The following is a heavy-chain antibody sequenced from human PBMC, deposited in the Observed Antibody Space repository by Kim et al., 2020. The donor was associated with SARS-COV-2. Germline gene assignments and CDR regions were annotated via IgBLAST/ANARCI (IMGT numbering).Heavy chain of an antibody. CDR1: RFTYSRYW. V-gene: IGHV3-7*01. CDR2: IKQDGSEK. CDR3: ATGGIDMIYFDF. Sequence: GGSLRLSCAASRFTYSRYWMSWIRQAPGKGLEWVANIKQDGSEKYYVDSVKGRFTISRDNAKNSLYLQMNGLRAEDTAVYYCATGGIDMIYFDFWGQGTLVTVSS. D-gene: IGHD3-22*01. J-gene: IGHJ4*02.